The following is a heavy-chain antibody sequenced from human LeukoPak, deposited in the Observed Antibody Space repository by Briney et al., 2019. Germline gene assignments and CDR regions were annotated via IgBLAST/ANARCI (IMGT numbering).Heavy chain of an antibody. CDR3: AKGLSSVRQGGTDY. J-gene: IGHJ4*02. CDR1: GFTFSSYA. Sequence: GGSLRLSCAASGFTFSSYAMSWVRQAPGKGLEWVSGISGGGGGTYYADSVKGRFTISRDNSKNTLYLQMSSLRAEDTAVYYCAKGLSSVRQGGTDYWGQGTLVTVSS. D-gene: IGHD3-16*02. CDR2: ISGGGGGT. V-gene: IGHV3-23*01.